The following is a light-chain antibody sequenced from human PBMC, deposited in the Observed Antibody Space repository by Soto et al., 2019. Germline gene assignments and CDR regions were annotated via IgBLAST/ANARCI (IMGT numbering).Light chain of an antibody. J-gene: IGKJ2*01. Sequence: DIQMTQSPSSLSASIGDRVTITCRASQSISSFLNWYQQKPGKAPKLLIYAASSLQSGVPSRFSGSGCGRDVTLTNSSLQREDFATYYCQQSYSTPLFGRGTKLELK. CDR3: QQSYSTPL. CDR2: AAS. CDR1: QSISSF. V-gene: IGKV1-39*01.